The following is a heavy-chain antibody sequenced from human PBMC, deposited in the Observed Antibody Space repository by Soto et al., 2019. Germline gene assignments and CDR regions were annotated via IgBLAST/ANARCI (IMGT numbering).Heavy chain of an antibody. CDR2: MNPNSGNT. V-gene: IGHV1-8*01. CDR3: ARTLYGANVDY. J-gene: IGHJ4*02. D-gene: IGHD4-17*01. CDR1: GYTFTSYD. Sequence: QVQLVQSGAEVKKPGASVKVSCKASGYTFTSYDINWVRQATGQGLEWMGCMNPNSGNTGYAQKLQGTVTITRKTSICTVYLALSRMRSEDTAVYYCARTLYGANVDYWGQGTLVTVSS.